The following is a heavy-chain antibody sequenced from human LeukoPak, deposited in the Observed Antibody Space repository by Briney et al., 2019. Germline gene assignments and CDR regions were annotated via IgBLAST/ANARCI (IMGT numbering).Heavy chain of an antibody. D-gene: IGHD6-19*01. CDR3: AKLIAVAGTDDY. V-gene: IGHV3-23*01. J-gene: IGHJ4*02. CDR1: GFTFSSNA. CDR2: ISDSGGST. Sequence: GGSLRLSCAASGFTFSSNAMSWVRQAPGRGLEWVSAISDSGGSTYYADSVKGRFTISRDNSKNTLYLQMNSLRAEDTAVYYCAKLIAVAGTDDYWGQGTLVTVSS.